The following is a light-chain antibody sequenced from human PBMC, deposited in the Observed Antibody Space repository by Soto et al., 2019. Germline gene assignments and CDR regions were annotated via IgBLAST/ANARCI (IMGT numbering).Light chain of an antibody. CDR1: SSDVGSHNL. CDR2: EVS. J-gene: IGLJ7*01. CDR3: CSYGGSRAV. V-gene: IGLV2-23*02. Sequence: TGTSSDVGSHNLVSWYQQHPGQAPKLMIYEVSKRPLGVSARFSASKSGNTASLTISGLQAEDEADYYCCSYGGSRAVFGGGTQLTVL.